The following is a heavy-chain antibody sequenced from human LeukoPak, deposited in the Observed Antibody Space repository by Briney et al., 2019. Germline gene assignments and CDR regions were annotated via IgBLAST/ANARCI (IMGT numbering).Heavy chain of an antibody. V-gene: IGHV3-23*01. Sequence: GGSLRLSCAASGFTFSSYAMSWVRQAPGKGLEWVSAISGSGGSTYYADSVKGRFTISRDNSKNTLYLQMNSLRAEDTAVYYCAKEQTYHYGSGSHNWFDPWGQGTLVTVSS. D-gene: IGHD3-10*01. J-gene: IGHJ5*02. CDR2: ISGSGGST. CDR1: GFTFSSYA. CDR3: AKEQTYHYGSGSHNWFDP.